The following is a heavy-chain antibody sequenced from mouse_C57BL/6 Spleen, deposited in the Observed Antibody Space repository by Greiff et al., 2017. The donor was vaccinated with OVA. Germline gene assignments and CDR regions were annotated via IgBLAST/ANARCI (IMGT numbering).Heavy chain of an antibody. CDR3: ARNGNWYFDV. CDR2: INPYNGGT. J-gene: IGHJ1*03. Sequence: VQLKQSGPVLVKMSCKASGYTFTDYYMNWVKQSHGKSLEWIGVINPYNGGTSYNQKFKGKATLTVDKSSSTAYMELNSLTSEDSAVYYCARNGNWYFDVWGTGTTVTVSS. V-gene: IGHV1-19*01. CDR1: GYTFTDYY.